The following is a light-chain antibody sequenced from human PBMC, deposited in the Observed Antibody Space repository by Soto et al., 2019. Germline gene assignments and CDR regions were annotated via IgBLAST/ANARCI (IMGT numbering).Light chain of an antibody. J-gene: IGKJ1*01. Sequence: DIQMTPSPSTLSASVGERVTITCRASQSISSWLAWYQQKPGKAPKLLIYDASSLESGVPSRFSGSGSGTEFTLTISSLEPEDFAVYYCQQYGSSPPTFGQGTKVDIK. CDR2: DAS. CDR3: QQYGSSPPT. CDR1: QSISSW. V-gene: IGKV1-5*01.